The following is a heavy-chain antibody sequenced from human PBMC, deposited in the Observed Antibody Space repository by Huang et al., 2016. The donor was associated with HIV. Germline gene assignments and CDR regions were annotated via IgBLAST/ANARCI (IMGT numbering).Heavy chain of an antibody. CDR2: ISADNGDT. CDR3: ASPNPSGSHYWGLDY. J-gene: IGHJ4*02. V-gene: IGHV1-18*04. CDR1: GNTFANYG. Sequence: QVSLMQSGAEVKKPGASVKVSCKASGNTFANYGFSWVRQAPGQGLEWMGGISADNGDTNYAQKYQDRVTLTTETSTSKAYLDLRSRRSDDTAIYLCASPNPSGSHYWGLDYWGQGTLVTVSS. D-gene: IGHD3-22*01.